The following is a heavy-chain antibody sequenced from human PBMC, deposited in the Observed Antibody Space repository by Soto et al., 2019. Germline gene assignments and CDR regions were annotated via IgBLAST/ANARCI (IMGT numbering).Heavy chain of an antibody. D-gene: IGHD1-1*01. CDR2: ISDDGSET. J-gene: IGHJ4*02. V-gene: IGHV3-30*18. Sequence: QVQLVESGGGVVQPGRSLKLSCAASGFTFSNFGMHWVRQTPGRGLEWVADISDDGSETNYADSVKGRFTISRDNTQNTLYLQMSSLRAEDTAVYYCAEQSAGLEHYHFVYWGQGTLLTGSS. CDR1: GFTFSNFG. CDR3: AEQSAGLEHYHFVY.